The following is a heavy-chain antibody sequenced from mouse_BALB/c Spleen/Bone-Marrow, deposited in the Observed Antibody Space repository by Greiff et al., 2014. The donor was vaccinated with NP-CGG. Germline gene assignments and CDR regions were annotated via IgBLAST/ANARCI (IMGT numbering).Heavy chain of an antibody. V-gene: IGHV5-4*02. CDR2: ISDGGGYT. J-gene: IGHJ4*01. CDR3: ARSGERFGAMDY. D-gene: IGHD3-1*01. Sequence: EVQLQQSGGGLVKPGGSLKLSCAASGFTFSDYYMYWVRQTPEKRLEWVATISDGGGYTYYPDSVWARFTISRDNAKNNLYLQMSSLKSEDTAMYYCARSGERFGAMDYWGQGTSVTVFS. CDR1: GFTFSDYY.